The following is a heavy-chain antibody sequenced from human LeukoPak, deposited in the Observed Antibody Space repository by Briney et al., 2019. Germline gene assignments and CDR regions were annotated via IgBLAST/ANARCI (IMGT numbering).Heavy chain of an antibody. V-gene: IGHV4-39*01. D-gene: IGHD2-2*01. CDR1: GGSISTSSYS. CDR2: IHYSGRT. CDR3: ARAPTVSVGYCSSSSCQADY. Sequence: SETLSLTCTVSGGSISTSSYSWGWVRQPPGRGLECIGSIHYSGRTYYNPSLKSRVIVSIDTSRNQFSLKLRSVTAADTAVYYCARAPTVSVGYCSSSSCQADYWGQGTLVTVSS. J-gene: IGHJ4*02.